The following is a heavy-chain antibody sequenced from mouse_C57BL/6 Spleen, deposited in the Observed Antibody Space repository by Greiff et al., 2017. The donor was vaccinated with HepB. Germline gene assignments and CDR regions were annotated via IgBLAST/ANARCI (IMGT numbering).Heavy chain of an antibody. CDR1: GFTFSSYA. CDR2: ISSGGDYI. J-gene: IGHJ4*01. Sequence: EVQLVESGEGLVKPGGSLKLSCAASGFTFSSYAMSWVRQTPEKRLEWVAYISSGGDYIYYADTVKGRFTISRDNARNTLYLQMSSLKSEDTAMYYCTRGGGYYGSSPSYAMDYWGQGTSVTVSS. CDR3: TRGGGYYGSSPSYAMDY. V-gene: IGHV5-9-1*02. D-gene: IGHD1-1*01.